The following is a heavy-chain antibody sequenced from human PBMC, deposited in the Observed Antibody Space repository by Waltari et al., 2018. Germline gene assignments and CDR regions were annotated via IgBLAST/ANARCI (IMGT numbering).Heavy chain of an antibody. CDR3: ARVFVYGANSGKRPMDV. Sequence: EVQMVESGGGLVQPGGSLRLSCAASGCTFSSYWMPWVRQAPGKGLEWVANIKQDGSENYYVDSVKGRFTISRDDAKNSLYLQMNSLRNEDTAVYFCARVFVYGANSGKRPMDVWGKGTTVTVSS. D-gene: IGHD4-17*01. J-gene: IGHJ6*03. CDR1: GCTFSSYW. CDR2: IKQDGSEN. V-gene: IGHV3-7*01.